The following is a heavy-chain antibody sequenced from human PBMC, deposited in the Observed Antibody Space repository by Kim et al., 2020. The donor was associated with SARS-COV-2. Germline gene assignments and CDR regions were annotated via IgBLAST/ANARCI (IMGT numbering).Heavy chain of an antibody. J-gene: IGHJ6*02. CDR1: GGTFSSYA. CDR2: SIPILGIA. D-gene: IGHD6-6*01. CDR3: ARRGYSSSFNYGMDV. V-gene: IGHV1-69*04. Sequence: SVKVSCKASGGTFSSYAISWVRQAPGQGLEWMGRSIPILGIANYAQKFQGRVTITADKSTSTAYMELSSLRSEDTAVYYCARRGYSSSFNYGMDVWGQG.